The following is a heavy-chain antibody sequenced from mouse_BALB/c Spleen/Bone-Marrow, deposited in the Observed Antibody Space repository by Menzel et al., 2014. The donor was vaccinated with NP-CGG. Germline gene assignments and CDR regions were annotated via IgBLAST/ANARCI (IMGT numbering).Heavy chain of an antibody. CDR1: GFTFSDAW. CDR3: TACYGNY. J-gene: IGHJ2*01. V-gene: IGHV6-6*01. Sequence: VQLMDSGGGLVQPGGSVKLSCAASGFTFSDAWMDWVRQAPEKGLEWVVEIRSKANNHATYYTESVKGRFTISIYESKTFFYRQMNSIRAEDTGIYYCTACYGNYWGQGTTRTVSS. CDR2: IRSKANNHAT. D-gene: IGHD2-10*01.